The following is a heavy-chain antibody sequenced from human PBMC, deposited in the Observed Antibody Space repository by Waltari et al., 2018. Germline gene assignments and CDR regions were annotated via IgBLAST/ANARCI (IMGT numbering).Heavy chain of an antibody. CDR3: ARDLGGNSYGSKY. D-gene: IGHD5-18*01. CDR1: GFTFSSYS. J-gene: IGHJ4*02. Sequence: EVQLVESGGGLVKPGGSLRLSCAASGFTFSSYSMNWVRQALGKGLEWVSSISSSSSYIYYADSVKGRFTISRDNAKNSLYLQMNSLRAEDTAVYYCARDLGGNSYGSKYWGQGTLVTVSS. V-gene: IGHV3-21*01. CDR2: ISSSSSYI.